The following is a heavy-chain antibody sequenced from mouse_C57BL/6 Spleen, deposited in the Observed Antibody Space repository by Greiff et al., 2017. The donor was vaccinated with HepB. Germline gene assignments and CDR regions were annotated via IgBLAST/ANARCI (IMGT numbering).Heavy chain of an antibody. J-gene: IGHJ3*01. D-gene: IGHD2-1*01. CDR1: GYTLTSYW. CDR2: IDPSDSET. Sequence: QVQLQQPGAELVRPGSSVKLSCKASGYTLTSYWMHWVKQRPIQGLEWIGNIDPSDSETHYNQKFKDKATLTVDKSSSTAYMQLSSLTSEDSAVYYCARRGYLNYEGGFAYWGQQTLVTVSA. V-gene: IGHV1-52*01. CDR3: ARRGYLNYEGGFAY.